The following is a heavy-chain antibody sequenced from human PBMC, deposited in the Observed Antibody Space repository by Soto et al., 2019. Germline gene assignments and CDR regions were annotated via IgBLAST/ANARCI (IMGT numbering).Heavy chain of an antibody. V-gene: IGHV4-34*01. CDR3: ARGRLFTIFGGNWFDP. Sequence: SETLSLTCAVYGGSFSCYYWSWIRQPPGKGLEWIGEINHSGSTNYNPSLKSRVTISVDTSKNQFSLKLSSVTAADTAVYYCARGRLFTIFGGNWFDPWGQGTLVTVSS. J-gene: IGHJ5*02. CDR2: INHSGST. CDR1: GGSFSCYY. D-gene: IGHD3-3*01.